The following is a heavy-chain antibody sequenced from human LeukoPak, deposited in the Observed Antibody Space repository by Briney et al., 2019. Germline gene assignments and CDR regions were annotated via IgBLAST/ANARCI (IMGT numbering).Heavy chain of an antibody. Sequence: GGSLRLSCAASGFTFSSYSMHWVRQAPGKGLEYVSVISSDGDNTYYADSVKGRFTISRDNSKNTLYLQMGSLRAEDMAVYYCAKWGKFYYDSSGYYDYWGQGTLVTISS. V-gene: IGHV3-64*02. CDR2: ISSDGDNT. CDR1: GFTFSSYS. D-gene: IGHD3-22*01. J-gene: IGHJ4*02. CDR3: AKWGKFYYDSSGYYDY.